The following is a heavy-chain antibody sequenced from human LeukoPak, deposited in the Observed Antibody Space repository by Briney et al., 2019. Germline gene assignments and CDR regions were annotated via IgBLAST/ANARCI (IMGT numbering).Heavy chain of an antibody. Sequence: GRSLRLSCAASGFTFSSYGMHWVRQAPGKGLEWMALISFDGRSEYYADSVKGRFTISRDNSRSTVFLQMNSLRTDDTAIYYCASLGGGWFGEFFQRPSDFWGQGTLVTVSS. CDR2: ISFDGRSE. D-gene: IGHD3-10*01. J-gene: IGHJ4*02. V-gene: IGHV3-30*03. CDR1: GFTFSSYG. CDR3: ASLGGGWFGEFFQRPSDF.